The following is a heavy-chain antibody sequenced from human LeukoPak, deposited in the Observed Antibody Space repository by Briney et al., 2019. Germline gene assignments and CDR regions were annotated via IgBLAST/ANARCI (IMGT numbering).Heavy chain of an antibody. V-gene: IGHV1-69*01. CDR3: ARDHQTSTYSSGWYDY. CDR2: IIPIFGTA. D-gene: IGHD6-19*01. J-gene: IGHJ4*02. CDR1: GGTFISYA. Sequence: ASVKVSCKASGGTFISYAISWVRQAPGQGLEWMGGIIPIFGTANYAQKFQGRGTITADESTSTAYMELSSLRSEDTAVYYCARDHQTSTYSSGWYDYWGQGTLVTVSS.